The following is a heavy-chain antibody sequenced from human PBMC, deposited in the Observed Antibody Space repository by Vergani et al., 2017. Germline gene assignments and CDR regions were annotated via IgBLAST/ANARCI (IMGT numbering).Heavy chain of an antibody. J-gene: IGHJ4*02. V-gene: IGHV3-23*01. Sequence: VQLLESGGDLVQPGGSLRLSCTASGFIFSTYAMSWVRQAPGKGLEWVSGISASGAPTYYADSVKGRVTMTRDTSTSTGYMELRSLRSDDTAVYYCARVHGDYAPPGDGRIDWGQGTLVTVSS. CDR1: GFIFSTYA. CDR3: ARVHGDYAPPGDGRID. CDR2: ISASGAPT. D-gene: IGHD4-17*01.